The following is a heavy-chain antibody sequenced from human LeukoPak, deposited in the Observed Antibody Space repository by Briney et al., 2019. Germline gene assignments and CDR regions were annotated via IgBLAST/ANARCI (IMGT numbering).Heavy chain of an antibody. J-gene: IGHJ4*02. Sequence: GASVKVSCKASGYTFTGYYMHWVRQASGQGLEWMGWINPNSGGTNYAQKFQGRVTMTRDTSISTAFMELSRLRSDDTAVYYCAREYYDFWSGYVTGMDVWGQGTLVTVSS. D-gene: IGHD3-3*01. V-gene: IGHV1-2*02. CDR3: AREYYDFWSGYVTGMDV. CDR2: INPNSGGT. CDR1: GYTFTGYY.